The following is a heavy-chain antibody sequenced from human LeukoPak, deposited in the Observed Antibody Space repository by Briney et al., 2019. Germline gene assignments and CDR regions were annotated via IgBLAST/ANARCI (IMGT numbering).Heavy chain of an antibody. J-gene: IGHJ5*02. V-gene: IGHV3-23*01. CDR1: GFTFSSYA. CDR3: AKGPAATEGWFDP. CDR2: ISGYGEST. D-gene: IGHD2-2*01. Sequence: GGSLRLSCAASGFTFSSYAMSWVRQPPGEGLHWVSSISGYGESTYYADSVKGRFTISRDNSKNTLYLQLNSLRVDDTAIYYCAKGPAATEGWFDPWGQGTLVTVSS.